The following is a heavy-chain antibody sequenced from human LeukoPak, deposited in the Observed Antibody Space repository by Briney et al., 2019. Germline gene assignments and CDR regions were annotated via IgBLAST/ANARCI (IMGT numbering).Heavy chain of an antibody. CDR3: ARSRTYGDYGRGLDY. J-gene: IGHJ4*02. V-gene: IGHV3-74*01. CDR1: GFISSSYW. CDR2: INTDGFST. D-gene: IGHD4-17*01. Sequence: GGSLRLSCAASGFISSSYWMHWVRQSPGKGLVYIACINTDGFSTSYADSVNGRFTTARDNAKNTLYLQMNSLRAKDTAVYYCARSRTYGDYGRGLDYWGQGTLVTVSS.